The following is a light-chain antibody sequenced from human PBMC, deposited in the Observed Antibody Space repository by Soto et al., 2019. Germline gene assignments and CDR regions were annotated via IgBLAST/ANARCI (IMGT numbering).Light chain of an antibody. CDR3: QQTYTSPRT. CDR1: QSVSGY. J-gene: IGKJ1*01. Sequence: DIQMTQSPSSLSASVGDRVTITCRASQSVSGYFNWYQHEPGEAPKLLIYAASILESGVPSRFSGSGSGTDFSLTISSLQSEDFATYYCQQTYTSPRTFGQGTKVDIK. CDR2: AAS. V-gene: IGKV1-39*01.